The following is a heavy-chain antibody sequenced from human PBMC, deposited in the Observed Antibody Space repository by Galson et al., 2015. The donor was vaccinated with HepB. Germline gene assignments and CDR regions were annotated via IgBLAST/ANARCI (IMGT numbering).Heavy chain of an antibody. V-gene: IGHV3-23*01. CDR2: VSNGGDRT. CDR1: GFIFSNFD. Sequence: SLRLSCAASGFIFSNFDMIWVRQAPGKGLEWVSAVSNGGDRTYHADSVRGRFTISRANSKNTLYLRMSSLRAEDTAVYYCAKDRNIWFGELDYYYYYMDGWGKGTTVTVAS. CDR3: AKDRNIWFGELDYYYYYMDG. D-gene: IGHD3-10*01. J-gene: IGHJ6*03.